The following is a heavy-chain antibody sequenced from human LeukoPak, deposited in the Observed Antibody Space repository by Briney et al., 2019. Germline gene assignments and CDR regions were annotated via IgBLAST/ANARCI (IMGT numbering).Heavy chain of an antibody. CDR3: ARDNYYDSSDKPLTAFDI. Sequence: PGGSLRLSCAASGFTFSRYAIHWVRQAAGKGLELVAVISKGGSNKYYEDSVKGRFTISRDNSKNTLYLQMNSLRAEDTAVYYCARDNYYDSSDKPLTAFDIWGQGTMVTVSS. V-gene: IGHV3-30-3*01. CDR2: ISKGGSNK. J-gene: IGHJ3*02. CDR1: GFTFSRYA. D-gene: IGHD3-22*01.